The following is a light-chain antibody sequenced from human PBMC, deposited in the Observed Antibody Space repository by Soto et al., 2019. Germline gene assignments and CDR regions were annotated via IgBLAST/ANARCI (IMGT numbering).Light chain of an antibody. V-gene: IGKV3-20*01. J-gene: IGKJ1*01. Sequence: EIVLTQSPGTLSLSPGERTTLSCRASQSISSTYFAWYQQKPGQAPRLLIYGASSRATGIPDRFSGSGSGTDFTLTISRLEPEDFAVYYCQQYGTSPQTFGQGTRVEIK. CDR3: QQYGTSPQT. CDR1: QSISSTY. CDR2: GAS.